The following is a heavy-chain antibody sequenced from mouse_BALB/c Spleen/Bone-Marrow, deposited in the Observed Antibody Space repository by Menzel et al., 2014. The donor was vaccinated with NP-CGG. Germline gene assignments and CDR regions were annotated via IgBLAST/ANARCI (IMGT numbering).Heavy chain of an antibody. CDR1: GFNIEDTY. V-gene: IGHV14-3*02. CDR2: IDPANGNT. D-gene: IGHD2-2*01. J-gene: IGHJ3*01. Sequence: EVKLVESGAELVKPGASVKLSCTASGFNIEDTYVHWAKQRPEQGLEWIGRIDPANGNTKYDPKFQGKATVTSDTSSNTAYLHLNSLTSEDTAVYYCAEGYDSWFAYWGQGTLVTVSA. CDR3: AEGYDSWFAY.